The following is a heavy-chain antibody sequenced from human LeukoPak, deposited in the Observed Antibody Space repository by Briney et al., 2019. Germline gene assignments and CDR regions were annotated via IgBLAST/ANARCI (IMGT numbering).Heavy chain of an antibody. Sequence: GGSLRLSCAASGFTFSNAWMSWVRQAPGKGLEWVGRIKSKTDGGTTDYAAPVKGRFTISRGDSKNTLYLQMNSLKTEDTAVYYCTTKLSATGTSGTDYWGQGTLVTVSS. CDR1: GFTFSNAW. V-gene: IGHV3-15*01. CDR3: TTKLSATGTSGTDY. D-gene: IGHD1-1*01. J-gene: IGHJ4*02. CDR2: IKSKTDGGTT.